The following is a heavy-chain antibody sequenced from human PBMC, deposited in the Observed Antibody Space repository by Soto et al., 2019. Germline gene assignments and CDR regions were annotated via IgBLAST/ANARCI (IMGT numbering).Heavy chain of an antibody. V-gene: IGHV3-23*01. Sequence: VQLLESGGGLVQPGGSLRLSCAASGFTFSNYAMTWVRQAPGKGLEWVSVITGSGGGTYFVDSVKGRFTISRDNSANTVYLPMNSLRAEDTAVYYCAKRPLTAAGFDYWGQGTLVTVSS. CDR3: AKRPLTAAGFDY. CDR1: GFTFSNYA. CDR2: ITGSGGGT. D-gene: IGHD6-13*01. J-gene: IGHJ4*02.